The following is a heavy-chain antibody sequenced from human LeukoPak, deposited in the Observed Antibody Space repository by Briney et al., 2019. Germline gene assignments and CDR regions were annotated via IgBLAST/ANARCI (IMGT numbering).Heavy chain of an antibody. V-gene: IGHV4-39*07. CDR1: GGSISTSSYY. Sequence: PSETLSLTCTVSGGSISTSSYYWGWVRQPPGKGLEWIGNIFYSGSTYYSPSLKSRVTISLDTSRNQFSLKLSSVTAADTAVYYCARGRHGDYALDYWGQGTLVTVSS. D-gene: IGHD4-17*01. J-gene: IGHJ4*02. CDR2: IFYSGST. CDR3: ARGRHGDYALDY.